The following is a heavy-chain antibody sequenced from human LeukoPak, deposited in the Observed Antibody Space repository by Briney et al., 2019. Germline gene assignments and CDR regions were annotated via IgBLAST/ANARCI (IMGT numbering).Heavy chain of an antibody. J-gene: IGHJ4*02. CDR3: ARVNYDFCSGYQYHYCDY. V-gene: IGHV4-4*07. CDR2: IYTSGST. Sequence: PSETLSLTCTVSGGTISSYYWSWIRQPAGKGLEWIGRIYTSGSTNYNPSLKSRVTMSVDTSKNQFSLKLSSVTAVDTAVYYCARVNYDFCSGYQYHYCDYCGQGTLVTVSS. CDR1: GGTISSYY. D-gene: IGHD3-3*01.